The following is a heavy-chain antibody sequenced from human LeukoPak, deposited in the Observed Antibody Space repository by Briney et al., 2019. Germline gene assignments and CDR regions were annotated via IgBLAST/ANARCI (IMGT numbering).Heavy chain of an antibody. CDR1: GVSVSSGSYY. CDR3: ARAPTTGWFDP. J-gene: IGHJ5*02. Sequence: SETLSLTCTVSGVSVSSGSYYWSWIRQLPGKGLEWIGYIYYSGSTNYNPSLKSRVTISVDTSKNQFSLKLSSVTAADTAVYYCARAPTTGWFDPWGQGTLVTVSS. CDR2: IYYSGST. D-gene: IGHD1-26*01. V-gene: IGHV4-61*01.